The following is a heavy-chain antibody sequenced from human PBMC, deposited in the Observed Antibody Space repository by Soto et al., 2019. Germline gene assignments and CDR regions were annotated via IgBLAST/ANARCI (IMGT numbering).Heavy chain of an antibody. CDR3: AFGGATRAY. J-gene: IGHJ4*02. D-gene: IGHD1-26*01. CDR2: TRNKANNYTT. Sequence: EVQLVESGGGLVQPGGSLRLSCAASGFTFSAHYMDWVRQAPGKGLEWVGRTRNKANNYTTEYAASVKGRFTISRDDSTISLYLQMNSLKTEDTGVYYCAFGGATRAYWGQGALVTVSS. V-gene: IGHV3-72*01. CDR1: GFTFSAHY.